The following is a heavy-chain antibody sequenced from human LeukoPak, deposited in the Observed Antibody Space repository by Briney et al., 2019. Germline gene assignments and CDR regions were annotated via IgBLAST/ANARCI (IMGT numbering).Heavy chain of an antibody. Sequence: GGSLRLSCAASGFTFSGYWMTWVRQAPGKGLEWVANIRDDGSAKYYVDSVKGRFTISRDDAKNSLYLQMNSLRAEDTAVYYCARDLGSSSDFDYWGQGTLVTVSS. CDR1: GFTFSGYW. CDR2: IRDDGSAK. V-gene: IGHV3-7*01. J-gene: IGHJ4*02. CDR3: ARDLGSSSDFDY. D-gene: IGHD6-13*01.